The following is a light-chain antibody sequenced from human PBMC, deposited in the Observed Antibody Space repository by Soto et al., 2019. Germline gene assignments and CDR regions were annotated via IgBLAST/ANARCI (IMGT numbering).Light chain of an antibody. CDR3: SSYTGTTTVV. V-gene: IGLV2-14*01. J-gene: IGLJ2*01. CDR2: EVS. Sequence: QSALTQPASVSGSPGQSITISCTGTSNDVGGYNFLSWHQQRPGKAPKLIIYEVSNRPSGVSNRFSGSKSGNTASLTISGLQAEDDADYYCSSYTGTTTVVFGGGTKVTVL. CDR1: SNDVGGYNF.